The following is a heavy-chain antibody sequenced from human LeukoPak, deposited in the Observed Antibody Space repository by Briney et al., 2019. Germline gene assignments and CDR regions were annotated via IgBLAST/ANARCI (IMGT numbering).Heavy chain of an antibody. J-gene: IGHJ4*02. CDR1: GFTVSSNY. Sequence: GGSLRLSCAASGFTVSSNYMSWVRQAPGKGLEWVSVIYSGGSTYYADSVKGRFTISRDNSKNTLYLQMNSLRAEDTAVYYCARGNLGSFRPLDYWAREPWSPSPQ. CDR3: ARGNLGSFRPLDY. CDR2: IYSGGST. V-gene: IGHV3-53*01. D-gene: IGHD3-10*01.